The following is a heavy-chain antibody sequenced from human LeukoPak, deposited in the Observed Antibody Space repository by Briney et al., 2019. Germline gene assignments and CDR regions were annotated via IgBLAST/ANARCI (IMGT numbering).Heavy chain of an antibody. J-gene: IGHJ6*03. D-gene: IGHD3-22*01. V-gene: IGHV1-2*06. Sequence: ASVKVSCKASGYTFTGYYMHLVRQAPGQGLEWMGRINPNSGGTNYAQKFQGRVTMTRDTSISTAYMELSRLRSDDTAVYYCARDGEKDSSGYYYYYYMDVWGKGTTVTVSS. CDR1: GYTFTGYY. CDR3: ARDGEKDSSGYYYYYYMDV. CDR2: INPNSGGT.